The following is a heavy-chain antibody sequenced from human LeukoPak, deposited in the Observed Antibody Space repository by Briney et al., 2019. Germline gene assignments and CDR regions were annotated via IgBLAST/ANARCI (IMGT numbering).Heavy chain of an antibody. CDR2: ISGSSGNT. D-gene: IGHD3-3*01. CDR1: GFTFSSYA. CDR3: AKTSLSDPSGHYYYMDV. J-gene: IGHJ6*03. V-gene: IGHV3-23*01. Sequence: GGSLRLSCAASGFTFSSYAMSWVRQAPGKGLEWVSTISGSSGNTYYADSVKGRFTFSRDNSQNTVSLQLNNLRIEDTALYYCAKTSLSDPSGHYYYMDVWGKGTTVTVSS.